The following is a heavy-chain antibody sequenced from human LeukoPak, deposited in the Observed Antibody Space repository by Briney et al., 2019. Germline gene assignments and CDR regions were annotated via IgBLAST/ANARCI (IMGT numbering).Heavy chain of an antibody. Sequence: GGSLRLSCAASGFTFSSYSMNWVRQAPGKGLEWVSSISSSSSYIYYADSVKGRFTISRDNSKNTLYLQMNSLRAEDTAVYYCARGSSGWYEGGPFDYWGQGTLVTVSS. J-gene: IGHJ4*02. CDR3: ARGSSGWYEGGPFDY. CDR2: ISSSSSYI. CDR1: GFTFSSYS. D-gene: IGHD6-19*01. V-gene: IGHV3-21*01.